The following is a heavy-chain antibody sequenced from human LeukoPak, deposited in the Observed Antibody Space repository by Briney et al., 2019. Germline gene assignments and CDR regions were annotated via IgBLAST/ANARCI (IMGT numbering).Heavy chain of an antibody. D-gene: IGHD4/OR15-4a*01. CDR2: IRSRLYGGTA. CDR1: GFNFADYA. CDR3: SRGMTESGAKYYSDH. Sequence: GGSLRLSCRGSGFNFADYAISWVRQAPGQGLEWVGLIRSRLYGGTAEYGASVKGRFTVSRDDSQGIAYLQMNSLKTDDTAVYYCSRGMTESGAKYYSDHWGQGTLVTVSS. V-gene: IGHV3-49*04. J-gene: IGHJ4*02.